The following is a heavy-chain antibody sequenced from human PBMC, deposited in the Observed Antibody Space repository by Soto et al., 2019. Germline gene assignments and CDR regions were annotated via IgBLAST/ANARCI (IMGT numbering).Heavy chain of an antibody. Sequence: EVQLLESGGGLVQPGGSLRLSCAASGFTFGSYAMSWVRQAPGKGLEWVSLISGTGDSSEYANSVKGRFTISRDYSKTTVFLRMNSLRAEDTAGYICAQDNGNYGSGSFSHWGQGTLVTVSS. J-gene: IGHJ4*02. D-gene: IGHD3-10*01. V-gene: IGHV3-23*01. CDR2: ISGTGDSS. CDR1: GFTFGSYA. CDR3: AQDNGNYGSGSFSH.